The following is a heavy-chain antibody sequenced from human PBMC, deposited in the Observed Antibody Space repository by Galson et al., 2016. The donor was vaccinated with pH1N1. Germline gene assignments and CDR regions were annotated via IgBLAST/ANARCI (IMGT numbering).Heavy chain of an antibody. D-gene: IGHD1-26*01. J-gene: IGHJ4*02. V-gene: IGHV3-74*03. CDR3: AREPYYPYYLDY. CDR2: INTDETRT. Sequence: SLRLSCAASGFTFSNYWINWVRQVPGKGLVWVSRINTDETRTTYADSVKGRFVISRDNAKNTLYLQMNSLRAEDTAVYFCAREPYYPYYLDYWGQGTLVTVSS. CDR1: GFTFSNYW.